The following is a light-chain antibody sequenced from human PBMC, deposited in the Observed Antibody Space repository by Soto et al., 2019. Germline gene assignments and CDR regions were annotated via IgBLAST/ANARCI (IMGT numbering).Light chain of an antibody. Sequence: QSALTQPPSVSAAPGQNVTISCSGTISNIGNNYVSWYQQLPGAAPTLLIYESNRRPTGIPDRFSGSKSATSATLDITGLQTGDEADYYCASWDHSLSGYVFGSGTKVTVL. CDR1: ISNIGNNY. CDR3: ASWDHSLSGYV. CDR2: ESN. V-gene: IGLV1-51*02. J-gene: IGLJ1*01.